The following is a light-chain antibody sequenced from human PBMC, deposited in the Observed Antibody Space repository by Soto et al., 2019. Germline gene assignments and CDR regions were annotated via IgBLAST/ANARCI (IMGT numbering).Light chain of an antibody. Sequence: AIQMTQSPSSLSASVGDRVTITCRASQGIRNALGWYQQKPGKAPKLLVYAASSLQSGGPSRFSGSGSGTDFTLTISSLQTEDFASYSNLQDLNYPWTFGQGTKVEIK. CDR2: AAS. V-gene: IGKV1-6*01. CDR3: LQDLNYPWT. CDR1: QGIRNA. J-gene: IGKJ1*01.